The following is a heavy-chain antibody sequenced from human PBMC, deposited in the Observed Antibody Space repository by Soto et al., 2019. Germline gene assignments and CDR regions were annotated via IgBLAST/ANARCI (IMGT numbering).Heavy chain of an antibody. CDR3: ARDPLQGY. CDR1: DGTINSDY. V-gene: IGHV4-59*01. J-gene: IGHJ4*02. CDR2: IYYRGNT. Sequence: SKTLSLTCTVSDGTINSDYWSWIRHPPGKRQEWIGYIYYRGNTNYNPSLKSRVTISIDTSKNQFSLKLSSVTVADTAVYYCARDPLQGYWGQGTLVTVS.